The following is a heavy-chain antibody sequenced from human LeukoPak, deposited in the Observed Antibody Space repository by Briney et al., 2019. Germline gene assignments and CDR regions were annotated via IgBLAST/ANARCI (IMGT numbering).Heavy chain of an antibody. D-gene: IGHD3-22*01. CDR3: ARDLRDSSGYSYYFDY. CDR2: IYSGGST. V-gene: IGHV3-66*01. J-gene: IGHJ4*02. CDR1: GFTVSSNY. Sequence: GGSLRLSCAASGFTVSSNYMSWVRQAPGKGLEWVSVIYSGGSTYYADSVKGRFTISRDNSKNTLYLQMNSLRAEDTAVYYCARDLRDSSGYSYYFDYWGQGTLVTVSS.